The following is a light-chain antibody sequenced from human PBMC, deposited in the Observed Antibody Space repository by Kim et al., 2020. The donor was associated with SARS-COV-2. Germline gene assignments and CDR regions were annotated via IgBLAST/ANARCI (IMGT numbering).Light chain of an antibody. CDR2: ANT. CDR1: SSNIGAGDD. J-gene: IGLJ3*02. Sequence: VTISGTGSSSNIGAGDDVYWYQQFPGTAPKLLIYANTARPSGVPDRFSGSKSGTSASLAISGLQAEDEADYFCQTYDSSLSSSGVFGGGTQLTVL. CDR3: QTYDSSLSSSGV. V-gene: IGLV1-40*01.